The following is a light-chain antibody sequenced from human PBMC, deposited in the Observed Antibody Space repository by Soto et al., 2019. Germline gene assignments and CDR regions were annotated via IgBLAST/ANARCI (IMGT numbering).Light chain of an antibody. V-gene: IGKV3-20*01. CDR3: QQYGSSPFT. CDR1: QSVSSSY. J-gene: IGKJ3*01. CDR2: GAS. Sequence: EIVLTPSPGTLSLSPGASASLSWRARQSVSSSYLAWYQQKPGQAPRLLIYGASSRATGIPDRFSGSGSGTDFTLTISRLEPEDFSVYYCQQYGSSPFTFGPGNKGGYQ.